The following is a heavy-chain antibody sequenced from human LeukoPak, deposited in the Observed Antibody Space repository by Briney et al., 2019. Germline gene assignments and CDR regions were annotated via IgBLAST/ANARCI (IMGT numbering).Heavy chain of an antibody. CDR3: ATGGSGSYHKSPDRIQFDY. CDR2: IYYSGST. Sequence: SETLSLTCTVSGGSISSSSYYWGWIRQPPGKGLEWIGSIYYSGSTYYNPSLKSRVTISVDTSKNQFSLKLSSVTAADTAVYYCATGGSGSYHKSPDRIQFDYWGQGTLVTVSS. D-gene: IGHD3-10*01. V-gene: IGHV4-39*01. CDR1: GGSISSSSYY. J-gene: IGHJ4*02.